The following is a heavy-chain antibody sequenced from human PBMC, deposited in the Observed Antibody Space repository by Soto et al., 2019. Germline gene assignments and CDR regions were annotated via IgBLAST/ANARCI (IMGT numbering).Heavy chain of an antibody. D-gene: IGHD3-10*01. CDR1: GFTFSTYA. CDR3: AKDPSGTSIYYSDF. V-gene: IGHV3-23*01. CDR2: ISDNGDST. J-gene: IGHJ4*02. Sequence: QPGGSLRLSCAASGFTFSTYAMNWVRQAPGKGLEWVSGISDNGDSTYYADSVKGRFTISRDNSRNTLFLQMNSLRAEDTAVYYCAKDPSGTSIYYSDFWGQGSVVTVSS.